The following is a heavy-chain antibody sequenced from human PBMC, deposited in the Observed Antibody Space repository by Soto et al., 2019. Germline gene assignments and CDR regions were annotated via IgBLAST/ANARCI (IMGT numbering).Heavy chain of an antibody. CDR1: GFNFGNFG. J-gene: IGHJ4*02. V-gene: IGHV3-33*01. Sequence: PGGSLRLSXVASGFNFGNFGMRWVHQAPGKGLEWLTVISNDENIKQDSVRGRFAIARDNSKNTPYLHLTSLRAEDTAIYYCARGLRGVLDYWGQGTLVTVSS. D-gene: IGHD5-12*01. CDR2: ISNDENIK. CDR3: ARGLRGVLDY.